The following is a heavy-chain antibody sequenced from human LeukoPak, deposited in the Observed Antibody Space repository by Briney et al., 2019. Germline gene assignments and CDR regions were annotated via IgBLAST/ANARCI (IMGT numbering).Heavy chain of an antibody. CDR3: AREDTTGWSDS. V-gene: IGHV3-48*02. CDR1: GFSLSGYS. Sequence: PGGSLRLSCVASGFSLSGYSMNWVRQAPGKGLEWVSYISTSSSIIQYADSVRGRFTISRDHAKSSLYLRMNSLRDEDTAVYYCAREDTTGWSDSWGQGTWSPSRQ. J-gene: IGHJ5*01. D-gene: IGHD1-1*01. CDR2: ISTSSSII.